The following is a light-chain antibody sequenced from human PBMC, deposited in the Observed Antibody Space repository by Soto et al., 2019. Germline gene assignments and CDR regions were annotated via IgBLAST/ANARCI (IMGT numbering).Light chain of an antibody. CDR3: QQYGNSPRWT. Sequence: EIVLTQSPATLSFCPGGRCSLSCRASQSVSSYLAWYQQRPGQAPRLLIYGTSSRATGIPDRFSGSGSGTDFTLTISRLEPEDFAVYYCQQYGNSPRWTFGQGTKVDIK. J-gene: IGKJ1*01. V-gene: IGKV3-20*01. CDR1: QSVSSY. CDR2: GTS.